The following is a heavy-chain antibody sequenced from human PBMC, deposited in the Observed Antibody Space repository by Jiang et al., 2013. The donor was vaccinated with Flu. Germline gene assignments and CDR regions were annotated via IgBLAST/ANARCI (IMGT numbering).Heavy chain of an antibody. Sequence: VSGGSISSSNWWSWVRPAPTGRGVEWIGEIYHSGRHQLQPSLKSRVTISVDKSKNQFSLKLSSVTAADTAVYYCARGLIVGAYYYFDYWGQGTLVTVSS. D-gene: IGHD1-26*01. CDR3: ARGLIVGAYYYFDY. CDR2: IYHSGRH. V-gene: IGHV4-4*02. CDR1: GGSISSSNW. J-gene: IGHJ4*02.